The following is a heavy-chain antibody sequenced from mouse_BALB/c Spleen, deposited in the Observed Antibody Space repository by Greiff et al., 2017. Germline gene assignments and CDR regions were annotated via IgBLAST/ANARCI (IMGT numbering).Heavy chain of an antibody. D-gene: IGHD2-3*01. CDR1: GFTFSSYG. J-gene: IGHJ2*01. CDR2: INSNGGST. CDR3: AREGWLLPYFDY. Sequence: EVKVVESGGGLVQPGGSLKLSCAASGFTFSSYGMSWVRQTPDKRLELVATINSNGGSTYYPDSVKGRFTISRDNAKNTLYLQMSSLKSEDTAMYYYAREGWLLPYFDYWGQGTTLTVSS. V-gene: IGHV5-6-3*01.